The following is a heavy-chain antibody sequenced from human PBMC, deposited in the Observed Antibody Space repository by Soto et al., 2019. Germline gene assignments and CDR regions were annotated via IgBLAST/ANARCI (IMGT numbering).Heavy chain of an antibody. D-gene: IGHD4-17*01. CDR3: ARDLNNYGHWYFDL. CDR1: GYTFTSYA. V-gene: IGHV1-3*01. J-gene: IGHJ2*01. CDR2: INAGNGNT. Sequence: QVQLVQSGAEVKKPGASVKDSCKASGYTFTSYAMHWVRQAPGQRLEWMGWINAGNGNTKYSQKFQGRVTITRDTSASTAYMELSSLRSEDTAVYYCARDLNNYGHWYFDLWGRGTLVTVSS.